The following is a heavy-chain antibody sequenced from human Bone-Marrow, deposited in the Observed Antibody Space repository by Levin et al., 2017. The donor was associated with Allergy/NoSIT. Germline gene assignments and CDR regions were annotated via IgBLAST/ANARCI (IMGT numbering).Heavy chain of an antibody. D-gene: IGHD6-6*01. CDR2: ISASAGST. V-gene: IGHV3-23*01. CDR1: GFTFSSYA. J-gene: IGHJ4*02. CDR3: AKDQAARHDY. Sequence: PGGSLRLSCAASGFTFSSYAMSWVRQAPGKGLDWVSTISASAGSTKYADSVRGRFTISRDDSKNTLFLQMNSLRAEDTAVYYCAKDQAARHDYWGQGTLVTVSS.